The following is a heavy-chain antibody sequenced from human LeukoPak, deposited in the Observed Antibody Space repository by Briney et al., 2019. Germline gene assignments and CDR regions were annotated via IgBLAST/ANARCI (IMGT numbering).Heavy chain of an antibody. CDR3: ARGYYGSGSHCCHMDV. Sequence: SETLSLTCAVYVGSFSGYYWSWIRQPPGKGLEWIGEINHSGSTNYNSSLKSRVTISVDASKNQFSLKLSSVTAADTAVYYCARGYYGSGSHCCHMDVWGKGTTITVS. CDR2: INHSGST. CDR1: VGSFSGYY. D-gene: IGHD3-10*01. J-gene: IGHJ6*03. V-gene: IGHV4-34*01.